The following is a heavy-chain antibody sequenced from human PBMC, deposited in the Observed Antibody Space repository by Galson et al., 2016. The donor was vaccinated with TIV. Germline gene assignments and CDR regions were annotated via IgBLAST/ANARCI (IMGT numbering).Heavy chain of an antibody. D-gene: IGHD2/OR15-2a*01. CDR3: ASVPWFHGLSLDN. J-gene: IGHJ4*02. Sequence: SVKVSCKVTGDSLSDLSMHWVRQAPGKGLEWMAGFDPEQHKKIYAQKLEGRVTLTDDTTTDTAFLELSSLSSEGTAVYYCASVPWFHGLSLDNWGQGTLVIVSS. CDR1: GDSLSDLS. V-gene: IGHV1-24*01. CDR2: FDPEQHKK.